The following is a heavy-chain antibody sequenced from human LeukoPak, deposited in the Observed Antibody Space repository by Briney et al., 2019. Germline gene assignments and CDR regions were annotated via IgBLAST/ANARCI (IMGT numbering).Heavy chain of an antibody. V-gene: IGHV3-21*01. CDR3: ARAGYDYYYYMDV. Sequence: TGGSLRLSCAASGFTFSSYEMNWVRQAPGKGLEWVSSISSSSSYIYYADSVKGRFTISRDNAKNSLYLQMNSLRAEDTAVYYCARAGYDYYYYMDVWGKGTTVTVSS. CDR1: GFTFSSYE. CDR2: ISSSSSYI. J-gene: IGHJ6*03.